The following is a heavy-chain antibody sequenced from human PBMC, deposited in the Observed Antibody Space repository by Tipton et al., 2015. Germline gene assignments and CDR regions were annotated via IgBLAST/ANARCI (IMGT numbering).Heavy chain of an antibody. Sequence: SLRLSCAASGFPFSRYAMSWVRQAPGKGLEWVSAISGSGGNTYYADSVKGRITISRDNSKNTLYLEMNSLTAEDTAVYYCAKDTTTRGGYFDNWGQGTLVTVSS. D-gene: IGHD1-1*01. J-gene: IGHJ4*02. CDR2: ISGSGGNT. CDR1: GFPFSRYA. CDR3: AKDTTTRGGYFDN. V-gene: IGHV3-23*01.